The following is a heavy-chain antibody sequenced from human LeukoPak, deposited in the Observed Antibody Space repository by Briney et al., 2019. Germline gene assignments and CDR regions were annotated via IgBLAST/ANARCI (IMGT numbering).Heavy chain of an antibody. CDR3: AKDISRINVIIVAPGRGIDY. D-gene: IGHD3-22*01. CDR1: GFTFSNYA. Sequence: GGSLRLSCAASGFTFSNYAMSWVRQAPGKGLEWVTDISPSVGSTNYADSVKGRFTISRDNSMNTLYLQMHSLRAEDTAVYYCAKDISRINVIIVAPGRGIDYWGQGTLVTVSS. V-gene: IGHV3-23*01. J-gene: IGHJ4*02. CDR2: ISPSVGST.